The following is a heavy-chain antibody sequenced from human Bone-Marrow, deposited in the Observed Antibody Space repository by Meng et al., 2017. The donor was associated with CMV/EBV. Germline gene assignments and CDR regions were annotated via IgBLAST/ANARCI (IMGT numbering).Heavy chain of an antibody. D-gene: IGHD3-9*01. CDR2: IYDGERT. CDR3: ARGDHDWYMYGMDI. Sequence: GESLKISCVVPGLIVSSSYMSWVRQAPGKGLEWVSVIYDGERTYYADSVKGRFTISGDTSTNTVYLQMNSLRREDTGVYYCARGDHDWYMYGMDIWAQGTSATFSS. CDR1: GLIVSSSY. J-gene: IGHJ6*02. V-gene: IGHV3-66*02.